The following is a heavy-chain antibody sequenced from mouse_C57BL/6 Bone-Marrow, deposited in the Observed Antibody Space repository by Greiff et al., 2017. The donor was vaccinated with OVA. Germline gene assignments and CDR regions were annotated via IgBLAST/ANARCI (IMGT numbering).Heavy chain of an antibody. Sequence: EVKLVESGGGLVQPGGSLKLSCAASGFTFSDYYMYWVRQTPEKRLEWVAYISNGGGSTYYPDNVKGRFTISRDNAKTTLYLQMSRLKADDTAMYYCARRVVYGSSFYNAMDYWGQGTSVTVSS. CDR2: ISNGGGST. D-gene: IGHD1-1*01. V-gene: IGHV5-12*01. J-gene: IGHJ4*01. CDR1: GFTFSDYY. CDR3: ARRVVYGSSFYNAMDY.